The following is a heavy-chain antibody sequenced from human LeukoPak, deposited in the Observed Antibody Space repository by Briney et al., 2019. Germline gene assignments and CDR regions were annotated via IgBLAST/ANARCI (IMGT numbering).Heavy chain of an antibody. V-gene: IGHV4-39*01. CDR1: GGSISSSSYY. CDR3: ARGGAVGDAFDI. CDR2: IYYSGST. Sequence: SETLSLTCTVSGGSISSSSYYWGWIRQPPGKGLEWIGSIYYSGSTYYNPSLKSRVTISVDTSKNQFSLKLSSVTAADTAVYYCARGGAVGDAFDIWGQGTMVTVSS. J-gene: IGHJ3*02. D-gene: IGHD2-2*01.